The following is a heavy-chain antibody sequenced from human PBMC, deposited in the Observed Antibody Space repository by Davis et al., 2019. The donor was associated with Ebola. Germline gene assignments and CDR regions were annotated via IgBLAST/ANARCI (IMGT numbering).Heavy chain of an antibody. J-gene: IGHJ4*02. Sequence: AASVKVSCKASGYTFTSYAMHWVRQAPGQRLEWMGWINAGNGNTKYSQKFQGRVTITRDTSASTAYMELSSLRSEDTAVYYCARVNKEYCSGGSCYLLERRGFDYWGQGTLVTVSS. V-gene: IGHV1-3*01. CDR1: GYTFTSYA. D-gene: IGHD2-15*01. CDR2: INAGNGNT. CDR3: ARVNKEYCSGGSCYLLERRGFDY.